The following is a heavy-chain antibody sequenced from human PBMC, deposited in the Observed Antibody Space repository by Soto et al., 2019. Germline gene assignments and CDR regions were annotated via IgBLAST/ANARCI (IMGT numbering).Heavy chain of an antibody. Sequence: ASVKVSCKASGYTFTSYAMHWVRQAPGQRLEWMGWINAGNGNTKYSQKFQGRVTITRDTSASTAYMGLSSLRTEDTAVYYCAREMAYYYDSSGYLRRAFDIWGQGTMVTVSS. CDR3: AREMAYYYDSSGYLRRAFDI. J-gene: IGHJ3*02. CDR2: INAGNGNT. D-gene: IGHD3-22*01. V-gene: IGHV1-3*01. CDR1: GYTFTSYA.